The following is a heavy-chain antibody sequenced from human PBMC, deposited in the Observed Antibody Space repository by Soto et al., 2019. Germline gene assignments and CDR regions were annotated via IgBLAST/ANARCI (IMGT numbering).Heavy chain of an antibody. Sequence: SVKVSCKASGGTFSSYTISWVRQAPGQGLEWMGRIIPILGIANYAQKFQGRVTITADKSTSTAYMELSSLRSEDTALYYCAKTVVAGYESSGYFRRPWYFDYWGQGTLVTV. V-gene: IGHV1-69*02. CDR1: GGTFSSYT. J-gene: IGHJ4*01. CDR3: AKTVVAGYESSGYFRRPWYFDY. D-gene: IGHD3-22*01. CDR2: IIPILGIA.